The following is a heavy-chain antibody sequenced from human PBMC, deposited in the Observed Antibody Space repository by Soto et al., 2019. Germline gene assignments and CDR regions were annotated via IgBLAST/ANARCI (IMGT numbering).Heavy chain of an antibody. J-gene: IGHJ6*03. V-gene: IGHV3-48*01. Sequence: ESGGGLVQTGGSLRLSCEASGFSFSSFSMNWVRQAPGKGLEWVSYISSSSGTTYYADSVKGRFSISRDNAKNSLFLHLSSLGAEDTAVYYCASIPYYCMDVWGKGTTVTVSS. CDR3: ASIPYYCMDV. CDR2: ISSSSGTT. CDR1: GFSFSSFS.